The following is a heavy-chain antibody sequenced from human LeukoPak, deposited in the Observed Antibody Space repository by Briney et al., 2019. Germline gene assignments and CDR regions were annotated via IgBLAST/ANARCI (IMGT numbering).Heavy chain of an antibody. Sequence: SVKVSCKASGGTFSSYAISWVRQAPGQGLEWMGGIIPIFGTANYAQKFQGRVTITTDESTSTAYMELSSLRSEDTAVYYCARGPSDWNGPNYYYYYMDVWGKGTTVTVSS. CDR1: GGTFSSYA. V-gene: IGHV1-69*05. J-gene: IGHJ6*03. CDR3: ARGPSDWNGPNYYYYYMDV. CDR2: IIPIFGTA. D-gene: IGHD1-1*01.